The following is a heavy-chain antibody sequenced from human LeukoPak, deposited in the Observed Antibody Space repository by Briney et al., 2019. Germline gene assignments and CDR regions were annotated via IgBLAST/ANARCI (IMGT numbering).Heavy chain of an antibody. J-gene: IGHJ4*02. D-gene: IGHD2-15*01. CDR3: ARKLPGVHFDY. CDR2: IYYSGST. V-gene: IGHV4-59*01. CDR1: GDTISTYY. Sequence: SETLSLTCTVSGDTISTYYWNWIRQPPGKGLEWIGYIYYSGSTNYNPSLKSRVTISVDTSKNQFSLRLSSVTAADTAVYYCARKLPGVHFDYWGQGTLVTVSS.